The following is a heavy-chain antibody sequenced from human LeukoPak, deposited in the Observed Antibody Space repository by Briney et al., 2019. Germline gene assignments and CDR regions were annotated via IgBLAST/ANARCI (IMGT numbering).Heavy chain of an antibody. J-gene: IGHJ5*02. CDR2: IYTSGST. Sequence: SETLSLTCTVSGGSISSYYWSWIRQPAGKGLEWIGRIYTSGSTNYNPSLKSRVTMSVDTSKNQFSLKLSSVTAADTAVYYCARDPRCSSGSCYDWFDPWGQGTLVTVSS. V-gene: IGHV4-4*07. D-gene: IGHD2-15*01. CDR1: GGSISSYY. CDR3: ARDPRCSSGSCYDWFDP.